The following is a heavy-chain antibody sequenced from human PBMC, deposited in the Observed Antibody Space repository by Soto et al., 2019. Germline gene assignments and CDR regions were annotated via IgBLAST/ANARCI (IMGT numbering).Heavy chain of an antibody. D-gene: IGHD1-1*01. V-gene: IGHV3-74*01. CDR1: GFNFSNHW. CDR2: ITSDGKSK. CDR3: GRESGHWPLNWFYP. J-gene: IGHJ5*02. Sequence: GGSLRLSCAASGFNFSNHWMHWVRQRPAEGLVWVSRITSDGKSKAYAESVKGRFAISRDNAKNTLYLQMNGLTAEDAAAYSCGRESGHWPLNWFYPWGQGTVVTVSS.